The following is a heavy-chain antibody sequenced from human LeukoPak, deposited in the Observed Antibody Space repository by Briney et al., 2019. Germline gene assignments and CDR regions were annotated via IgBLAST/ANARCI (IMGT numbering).Heavy chain of an antibody. V-gene: IGHV4-30-4*01. CDR2: IYYSGST. J-gene: IGHJ4*02. D-gene: IGHD3-3*01. CDR1: GGSISSGDYY. CDR3: AREERITIFGVVHTYFDY. Sequence: ASQTLSLTCTVSGGSISSGDYYWSWIRQPPGKGLEWIGYIYYSGSTYYNPSLKSRVTISVDTSKNQFSLKLSSVTAADTAVYYCAREERITIFGVVHTYFDYWGQGTLVTVSS.